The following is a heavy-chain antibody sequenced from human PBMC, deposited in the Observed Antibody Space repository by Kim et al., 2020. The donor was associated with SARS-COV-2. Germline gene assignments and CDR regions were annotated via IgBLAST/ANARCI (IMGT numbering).Heavy chain of an antibody. V-gene: IGHV3-21*01. CDR3: AREGFLEWLFGSQGYYGMDV. CDR2: ISSSSSYI. CDR1: GFTFSSYS. D-gene: IGHD3-3*01. J-gene: IGHJ6*02. Sequence: GGSLRLSCAASGFTFSSYSMNWVRQAPGKGLEWVSSISSSSSYIYYADSVKGRFTISRDNAKNSLYLQMNSLRAEDTAVYYCAREGFLEWLFGSQGYYGMDVGGQGTTVTVSS.